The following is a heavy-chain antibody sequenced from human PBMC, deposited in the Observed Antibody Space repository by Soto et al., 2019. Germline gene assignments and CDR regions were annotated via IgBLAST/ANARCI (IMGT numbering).Heavy chain of an antibody. D-gene: IGHD2-15*01. J-gene: IGHJ5*02. Sequence: EVQLLESGGGLVQPGGSLRLSCAASGFTFSSYAMSWVRQAPGKGLEWVSAISGSGGSTYYADSVKGRFTISRDNTKNTLNLQMNSLRAEDTAVYYCAKDEDYCSGGRGSRWFDPWGQGTLVTVSS. V-gene: IGHV3-23*01. CDR3: AKDEDYCSGGRGSRWFDP. CDR2: ISGSGGST. CDR1: GFTFSSYA.